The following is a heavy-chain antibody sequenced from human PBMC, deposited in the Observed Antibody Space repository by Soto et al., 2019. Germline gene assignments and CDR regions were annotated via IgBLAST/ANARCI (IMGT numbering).Heavy chain of an antibody. J-gene: IGHJ4*02. CDR2: ISGSGGYT. V-gene: IGHV3-23*01. Sequence: EVQLLESGGDLVQPGGSLRLSCAASGLTFSSYAMSWVRQAPGKGLEWVAVISGSGGYTDYADSVKGRFTISRDNYKNTLYLQMNSLRAEDTALYYCAKRFRGVLLNPAVEWGQGTLVTVSS. CDR1: GLTFSSYA. CDR3: AKRFRGVLLNPAVE. D-gene: IGHD3-10*01.